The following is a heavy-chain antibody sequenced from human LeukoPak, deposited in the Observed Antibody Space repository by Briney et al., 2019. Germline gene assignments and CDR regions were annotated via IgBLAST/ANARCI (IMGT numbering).Heavy chain of an antibody. CDR3: ARDWFVVVPAAITENYYYGMDV. CDR2: INWNGGST. Sequence: GGSLRLSCAASGFTFDDYGMSWVRQAPGKGLEWVSGINWNGGSTGYADSVKGRFTISRDNAKNSLYLQMNSLRAEDTALYYCARDWFVVVPAAITENYYYGMDVWGQGTTVTVSS. V-gene: IGHV3-20*04. CDR1: GFTFDDYG. D-gene: IGHD2-2*01. J-gene: IGHJ6*02.